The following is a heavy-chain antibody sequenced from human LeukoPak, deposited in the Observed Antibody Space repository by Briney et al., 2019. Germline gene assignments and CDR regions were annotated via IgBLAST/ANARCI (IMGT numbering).Heavy chain of an antibody. V-gene: IGHV4-59*01. J-gene: IGHJ5*02. CDR2: IYYSGST. CDR3: ARERDGYIPDWFDP. CDR1: GGSISSYY. Sequence: KTSETLSLTCTVSGGSISSYYWSWIRQPPGKGLEWIGYIYYSGSTNYNPSLKSRVTISVDTSKNQFSLKLSSVTAADTAVYCCARERDGYIPDWFDPWGQGTLVTVSS. D-gene: IGHD5-24*01.